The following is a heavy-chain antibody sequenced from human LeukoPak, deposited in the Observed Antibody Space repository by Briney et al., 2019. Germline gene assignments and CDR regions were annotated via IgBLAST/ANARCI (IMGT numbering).Heavy chain of an antibody. D-gene: IGHD5-12*01. Sequence: VASVKVSCKASGYTFTSYDINWVRQATGQGLEWMGWMNPNSGNTGYAQKLQGRVTMTRNTSISTAYMELSSLRSEDTAVYYCARSRGGYKALYYYYYSMDVWGQGTTVTVSS. CDR3: ARSRGGYKALYYYYYSMDV. CDR2: MNPNSGNT. J-gene: IGHJ6*02. V-gene: IGHV1-8*01. CDR1: GYTFTSYD.